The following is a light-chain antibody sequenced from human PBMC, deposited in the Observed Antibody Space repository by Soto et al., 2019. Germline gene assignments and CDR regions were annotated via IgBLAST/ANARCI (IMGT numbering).Light chain of an antibody. CDR3: QQYNNWPLYS. Sequence: EIVMTQSPATLSMSPGERATLSCRASQSLTSSLAWYQQRPGQGPRLLVHGASTRATGFPARFSGSGSETEFTLTISSLQSEDFALYFCQQYNNWPLYSFGQGTKLEIK. CDR1: QSLTSS. J-gene: IGKJ2*01. V-gene: IGKV3-15*01. CDR2: GAS.